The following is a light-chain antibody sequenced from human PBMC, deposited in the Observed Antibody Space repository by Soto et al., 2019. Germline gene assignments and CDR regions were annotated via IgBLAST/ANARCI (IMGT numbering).Light chain of an antibody. J-gene: IGKJ4*01. CDR1: QSVSSSY. CDR2: GAS. CDR3: QQYGSSTGLT. V-gene: IGKV3-20*01. Sequence: TLSLSPGERATLSCRASQSVSSSYLAWYQQKPGQAPRLLIYGASSRATGIPDRFSGSGSGTDFTLTISRLEPEDFAVYYCQQYGSSTGLTFGGGPKVDI.